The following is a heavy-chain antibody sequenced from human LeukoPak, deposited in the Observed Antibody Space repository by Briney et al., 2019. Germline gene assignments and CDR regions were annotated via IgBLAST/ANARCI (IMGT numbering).Heavy chain of an antibody. V-gene: IGHV4-34*01. CDR2: INHSGST. CDR1: GGSFSGYY. J-gene: IGHJ4*02. CDR3: ARLWFGERVDY. D-gene: IGHD3-10*01. Sequence: SETLSLTCAVYGGSFSGYYWSWIRQPPGKGLEWIGEINHSGSTNYNPSLKSRVTISVDTSKNQFSLKLSSVTAADTAVYYCARLWFGERVDYWGQGTLVTVSS.